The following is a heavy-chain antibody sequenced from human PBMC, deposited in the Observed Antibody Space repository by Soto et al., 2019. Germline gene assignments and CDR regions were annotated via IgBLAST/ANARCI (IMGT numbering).Heavy chain of an antibody. CDR2: IGGTGDDT. D-gene: IGHD1-1*01. CDR1: RFTFSMFA. J-gene: IGHJ3*02. Sequence: DAQLLESGGGLVQPGGSLRLSCAASRFTFSMFAMSWVRQAPGKGLEWVSSIGGTGDDTYYADSAKGRFTISRDNSKNILFLEMNSLRVEDTAMYYCAKDRLDHNSVWDPFDIWGQGTMVTVSS. V-gene: IGHV3-23*01. CDR3: AKDRLDHNSVWDPFDI.